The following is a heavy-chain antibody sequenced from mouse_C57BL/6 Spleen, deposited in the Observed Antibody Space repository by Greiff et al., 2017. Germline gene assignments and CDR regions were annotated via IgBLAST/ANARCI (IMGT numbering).Heavy chain of an antibody. D-gene: IGHD4-1*01. Sequence: DVKLVESEGGLVQPGSSMKLSCTASGFTFSDYYMAWVRQVPEKGLEWVANINYDGGSTYYLDSLKSRFIISRDNAKNILYLQMSSLKSEDTATYYWARETWAFDNRGAGATLTVSS. CDR3: ARETWAFDN. V-gene: IGHV5-16*01. J-gene: IGHJ2*01. CDR2: INYDGGST. CDR1: GFTFSDYY.